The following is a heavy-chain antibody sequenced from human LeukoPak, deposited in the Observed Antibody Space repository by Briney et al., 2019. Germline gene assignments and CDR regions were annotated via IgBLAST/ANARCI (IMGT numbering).Heavy chain of an antibody. CDR1: GYTFTSYG. D-gene: IGHD3-22*01. CDR3: ARDPDWGYYGTSGYYYGH. Sequence: GASVEVSCKASGYTFTSYGISWVRQAPGQGLEWMGCISAHNGNTKHAQRLQGRLTMTTDTSTSTAYMELRSLRSDDTAVYYCARDPDWGYYGTSGYYYGHWGQGTLVTVSS. J-gene: IGHJ4*02. CDR2: ISAHNGNT. V-gene: IGHV1-18*01.